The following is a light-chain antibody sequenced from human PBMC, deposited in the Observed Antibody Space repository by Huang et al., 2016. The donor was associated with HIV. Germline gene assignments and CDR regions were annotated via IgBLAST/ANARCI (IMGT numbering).Light chain of an antibody. J-gene: IGKJ3*01. CDR2: DAS. V-gene: IGKV3-11*01. Sequence: EIVLTQSPATLSLSPGERATLSCRSSQSVSSYLAWYQQNPGQAPRLLIYDASNRATGIPARCSGSGSGTDFTLTISSLEPEDFAVYYCQQRSNWPPVFTCGPGTKVDIK. CDR1: QSVSSY. CDR3: QQRSNWPPVFT.